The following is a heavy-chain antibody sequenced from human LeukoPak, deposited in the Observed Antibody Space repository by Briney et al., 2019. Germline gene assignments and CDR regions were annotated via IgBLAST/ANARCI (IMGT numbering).Heavy chain of an antibody. D-gene: IGHD4-17*01. J-gene: IGHJ4*02. CDR3: ARDPHGDFYFDY. V-gene: IGHV3-48*01. CDR1: GFTFSSYS. Sequence: GGSLRLSCAASGFTFSSYSMNWVRQAPGKGLEWVSYISSSSSTIYYADSVEGRFTISRDNSKNTLYLQMNSLRAEDTAVYYCARDPHGDFYFDYWGQGTLVTVSS. CDR2: ISSSSSTI.